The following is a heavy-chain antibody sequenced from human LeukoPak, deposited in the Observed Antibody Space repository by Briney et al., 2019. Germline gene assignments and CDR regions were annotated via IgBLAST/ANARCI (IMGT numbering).Heavy chain of an antibody. CDR1: GGSISSYY. CDR2: IYYSGST. CDR3: ARDRYDILTGWAYFDY. D-gene: IGHD3-9*01. Sequence: SETLSLTCTVSGGSISSYYWSWIRQPPGKGLEWIGYIYYSGSTNYNPSLKSRVTMSVDTSKNQFSLKLSSVTAADTAVYYCARDRYDILTGWAYFDYWGQGTLVTVSS. V-gene: IGHV4-59*12. J-gene: IGHJ4*02.